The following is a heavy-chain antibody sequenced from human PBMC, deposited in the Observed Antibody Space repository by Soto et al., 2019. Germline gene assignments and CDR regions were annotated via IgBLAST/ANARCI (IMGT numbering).Heavy chain of an antibody. CDR1: GFTFSSYA. CDR3: ARGVCSGRYGMDV. J-gene: IGHJ6*02. CDR2: ISYDGSTK. Sequence: QVQLVESGGGVVQPGRSLRLSCAASGFTFSSYAMHWVRQAPGKGLEWVAVISYDGSTKYYADSVKGRFTISRDNSKNTLYLQVNSLRAEDTAVDYCARGVCSGRYGMDVWGQETTVTVSS. D-gene: IGHD6-19*01. V-gene: IGHV3-30-3*01.